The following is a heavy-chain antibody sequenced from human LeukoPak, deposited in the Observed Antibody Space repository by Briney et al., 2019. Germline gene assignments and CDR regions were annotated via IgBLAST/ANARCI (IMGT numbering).Heavy chain of an antibody. Sequence: ASVKVSCKASGYTFTGYYMHWVRQAPGQGLEWMGWINPNSGGTNYAQKFQGRVTMTRDMSTTTDYMSSLRSEDTAVYYCARDNSVGDVAWWFDPWGQGTLVTVSS. CDR2: INPNSGGT. CDR3: ARDNSVGDVAWWFDP. CDR1: GYTFTGYY. J-gene: IGHJ5*02. V-gene: IGHV1-2*02. D-gene: IGHD1-26*01.